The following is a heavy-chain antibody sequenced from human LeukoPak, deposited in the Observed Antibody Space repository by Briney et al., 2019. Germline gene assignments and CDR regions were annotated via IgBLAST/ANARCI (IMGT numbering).Heavy chain of an antibody. J-gene: IGHJ3*01. CDR3: AKDPNGDYIGAFDF. D-gene: IGHD4-17*01. CDR1: EFTFSSYW. CDR2: ISGDGRST. Sequence: GGCLRLSCAASEFTFSSYWMHWVRQAPGKGLVWVSRISGDGRSTSYADSVKGRFTISRDNSKNTLYLQMNTLRAEDTAVYYCAKDPNGDYIGAFDFWGQGTKVTVSS. V-gene: IGHV3-74*01.